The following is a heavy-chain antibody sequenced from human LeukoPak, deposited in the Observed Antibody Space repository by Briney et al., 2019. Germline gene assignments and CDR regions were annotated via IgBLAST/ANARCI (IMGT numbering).Heavy chain of an antibody. CDR3: VHDFWSGYYAYFDY. J-gene: IGHJ4*02. Sequence: PGGSLRLSCAASGFTFSSYAMHWVRQAPGKGLEWVAVISYDGSNKYYADSVKGRFTISRDNSKNTLYLQMNSLRAEDTAVYYCVHDFWSGYYAYFDYWGQGTLVTVPS. CDR1: GFTFSSYA. V-gene: IGHV3-30-3*01. D-gene: IGHD3-3*01. CDR2: ISYDGSNK.